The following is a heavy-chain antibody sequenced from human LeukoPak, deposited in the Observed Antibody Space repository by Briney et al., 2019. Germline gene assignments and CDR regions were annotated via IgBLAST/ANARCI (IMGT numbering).Heavy chain of an antibody. V-gene: IGHV3-7*01. CDR3: ARGVHIAALDV. J-gene: IGHJ6*04. CDR1: GFTFSSYW. D-gene: IGHD6-13*01. CDR2: IKQDGSEK. Sequence: GGSLRLSCAASGFTFSSYWMSWVRQTPGKGLEWVAHIKQDGSEKYYVDSVKGRFTISRDNAKNSLYLQMNSLRAEDTAVYYCARGVHIAALDVWGKGTTVTVSS.